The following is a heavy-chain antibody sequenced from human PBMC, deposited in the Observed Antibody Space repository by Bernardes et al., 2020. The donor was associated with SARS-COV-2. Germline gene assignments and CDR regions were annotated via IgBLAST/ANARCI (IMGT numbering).Heavy chain of an antibody. CDR2: VYFTGNT. CDR1: GGPIGSHY. D-gene: IGHD6-13*01. CDR3: ARDVFLGSSWDQSYYGMDV. J-gene: IGHJ6*02. V-gene: IGHV4-59*11. Sequence: SETLSLTCTVSGGPIGSHYWSWIRQPPGKGLEWIGNVYFTGNTNHNPSLRSRAIIGIDTSKSQFSLRLNSVTAADAAVYYCARDVFLGSSWDQSYYGMDVWGQANTVTVSS.